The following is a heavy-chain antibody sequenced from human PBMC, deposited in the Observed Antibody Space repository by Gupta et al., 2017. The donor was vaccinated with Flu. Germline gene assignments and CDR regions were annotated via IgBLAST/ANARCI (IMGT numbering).Heavy chain of an antibody. CDR1: SDA. CDR3: STQNFDY. CDR2: IRSGDGST. J-gene: IGHJ4*02. V-gene: IGHV3-23*01. Sequence: SDAMSGVRQAPGKGLEWVAVIRSGDGSTYYANSLKGRFTISRDDSKNTLYLQMSSLRAEDTAVYYCSTQNFDYWGQGTLVTVSS.